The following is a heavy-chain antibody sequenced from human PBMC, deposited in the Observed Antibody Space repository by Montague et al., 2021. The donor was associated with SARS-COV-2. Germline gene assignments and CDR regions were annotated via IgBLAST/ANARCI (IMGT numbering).Heavy chain of an antibody. CDR2: TYYRSRWFN. V-gene: IGHV6-1*01. J-gene: IGHJ6*03. CDR3: ARATEWRGYYYYYYMDV. D-gene: IGHD1-14*01. Sequence: CAISGDSVSSNSAAWNWIRQSPSRGLEWLGRTYYRSRWFNDYAVSIRSRITINPDTSKNQFSLQLNSVTPEDTAVYYCARATEWRGYYYYYYMDVWGKGTTVTVS. CDR1: GDSVSSNSAA.